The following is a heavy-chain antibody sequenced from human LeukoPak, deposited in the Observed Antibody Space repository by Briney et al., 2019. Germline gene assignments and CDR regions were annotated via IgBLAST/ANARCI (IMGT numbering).Heavy chain of an antibody. CDR2: IYPDNSDT. CDR1: GYSFTNYW. J-gene: IGHJ5*02. V-gene: IGHV5-51*01. Sequence: GESLKISCKGSGYSFTNYWIGWVRQMPGKGLEWMGIIYPDNSDTRYSPSFQGQVTISAGKSITTAYLQWSSLKASDTAMYYCARGPNKWFDPWGQGTLVTVSS. CDR3: ARGPNKWFDP.